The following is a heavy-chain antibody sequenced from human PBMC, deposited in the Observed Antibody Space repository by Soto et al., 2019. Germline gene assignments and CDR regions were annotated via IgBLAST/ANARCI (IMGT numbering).Heavy chain of an antibody. D-gene: IGHD6-13*01. J-gene: IGHJ5*02. Sequence: SETLSLTCTVSGGSISSYYWSWIRQPPGKGLEWIGYNYYSGSTNYNPSLKSRVTISVDTSKNQFSLKLSSVTAADTAVYYCASCTGMQQLPNWFDPWGQGTLVTVSS. CDR3: ASCTGMQQLPNWFDP. CDR1: GGSISSYY. CDR2: NYYSGST. V-gene: IGHV4-59*12.